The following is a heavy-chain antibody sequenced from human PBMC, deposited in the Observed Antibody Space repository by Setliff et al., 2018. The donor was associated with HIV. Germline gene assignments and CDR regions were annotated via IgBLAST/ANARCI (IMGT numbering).Heavy chain of an antibody. CDR3: ARVVGQVGSSWYNYYYYMDV. CDR2: INHSGST. J-gene: IGHJ6*03. Sequence: PSETLSLTCAVYGGSFSAYYWSWIRQPPGKGLEWIGEINHSGSTNYNPSLKSRVTISGDTSKNQFSLKLSSVTAADTAVYYCARVVGQVGSSWYNYYYYMDVWGKGTTVTVSS. CDR1: GGSFSAYY. D-gene: IGHD6-13*01. V-gene: IGHV4-34*01.